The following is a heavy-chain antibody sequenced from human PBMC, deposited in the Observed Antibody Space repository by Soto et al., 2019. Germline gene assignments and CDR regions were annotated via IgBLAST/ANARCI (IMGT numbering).Heavy chain of an antibody. V-gene: IGHV3-7*05. Sequence: GGSLRLSCAASGFTLSDYWMTWVRQAPGKGLEWVANINQDGSKKYYADSVKGRFTISRDNAKNSVYLQMNSLRAGDTAVYYCARAIAAAGSDWGQGTLVTVSS. CDR1: GFTLSDYW. J-gene: IGHJ4*02. CDR2: INQDGSKK. D-gene: IGHD6-25*01. CDR3: ARAIAAAGSD.